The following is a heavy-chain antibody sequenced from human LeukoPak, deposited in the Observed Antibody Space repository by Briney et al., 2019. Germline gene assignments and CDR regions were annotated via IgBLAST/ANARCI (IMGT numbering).Heavy chain of an antibody. CDR1: GFSFSNYA. Sequence: GGSLRLSCVSSGFSFSNYAMSWVRQAPGKGLEWVSAISGSGDSTYYGDSVKGRFTISRDNSKNTLYLQMNSLRAEDTAVYYCAKTRPLDSSSWSHGDYWGQGTLVTVSS. V-gene: IGHV3-23*01. CDR3: AKTRPLDSSSWSHGDY. D-gene: IGHD6-13*01. CDR2: ISGSGDST. J-gene: IGHJ4*02.